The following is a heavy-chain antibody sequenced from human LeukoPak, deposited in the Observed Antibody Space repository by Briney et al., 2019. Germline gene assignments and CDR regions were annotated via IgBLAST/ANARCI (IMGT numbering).Heavy chain of an antibody. Sequence: GGSLRLSCTVSGFTVSSDSMSWVRQAPGKGLEWVANIKQDGSEKYYVDSVKGRFTISRDNAKNSLNLQMNSLRAEDTAVYYCARDRREIKLWPREYYYYYMDVWGKGTTVTISS. CDR2: IKQDGSEK. V-gene: IGHV3-7*01. D-gene: IGHD5-18*01. CDR1: GFTVSSDS. J-gene: IGHJ6*03. CDR3: ARDRREIKLWPREYYYYYMDV.